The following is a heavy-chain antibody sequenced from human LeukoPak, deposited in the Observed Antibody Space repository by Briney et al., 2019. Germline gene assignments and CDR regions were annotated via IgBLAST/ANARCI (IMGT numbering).Heavy chain of an antibody. D-gene: IGHD1-26*01. CDR1: GYTFTSYA. Sequence: ASVKISCKASGYTFTSYAMNWVRQAPGQGLEWMGWINTNTGNPTYAQGFTGRFVFSLDTSVSTAYLQISSLKAEDTAVYYCARVQWPNYYYYYGMDVWGQGATVTVSS. CDR2: INTNTGNP. J-gene: IGHJ6*02. V-gene: IGHV7-4-1*02. CDR3: ARVQWPNYYYYYGMDV.